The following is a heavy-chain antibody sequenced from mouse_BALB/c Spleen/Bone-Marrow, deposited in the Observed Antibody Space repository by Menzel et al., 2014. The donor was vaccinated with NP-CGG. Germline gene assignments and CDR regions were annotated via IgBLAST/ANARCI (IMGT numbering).Heavy chain of an antibody. V-gene: IGHV1-63*01. Sequence: VQLQESGTELVRPGTSVKISCKASGYAFTNYWLGWVKQRPGHGLEWIGDIYPGSGNTYYNEKFKGKATPTADKSSSTAYMQLSGLTSEDSAVYFCTRRRRLDYWGQGTTLTGSS. CDR2: IYPGSGNT. CDR1: GYAFTNYW. J-gene: IGHJ2*01. CDR3: TRRRRLDY.